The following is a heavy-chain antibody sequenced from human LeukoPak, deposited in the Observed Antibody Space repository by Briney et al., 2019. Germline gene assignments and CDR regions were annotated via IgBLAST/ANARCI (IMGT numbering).Heavy chain of an antibody. CDR1: GYTFTIYD. CDR2: MNPNSGNT. D-gene: IGHD2-15*01. J-gene: IGHJ5*02. V-gene: IGHV1-8*01. Sequence: ASVKVSFTASGYTFTIYDINWVRQATGQGLEWMGWMNPNSGNTGYAQKFQGRVTMTRNTSISTAYMELSSLRSEDTAMYYCARGSLGRDRFDPWGQGTLVTVSS. CDR3: ARGSLGRDRFDP.